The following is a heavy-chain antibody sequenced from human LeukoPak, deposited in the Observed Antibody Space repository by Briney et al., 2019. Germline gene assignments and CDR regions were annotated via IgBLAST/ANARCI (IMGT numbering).Heavy chain of an antibody. V-gene: IGHV4-59*01. Sequence: SETLSLTCTVSGGSISSYYWSWIRQPPGKGLEWIGYIYYSGSTNYNPSLKSRVTISVDTSKNQFSLKLSSVTAADTAVYYCARQGASSSSWATFDYWGQGTLVTVPS. J-gene: IGHJ4*02. CDR3: ARQGASSSSWATFDY. CDR1: GGSISSYY. D-gene: IGHD6-13*01. CDR2: IYYSGST.